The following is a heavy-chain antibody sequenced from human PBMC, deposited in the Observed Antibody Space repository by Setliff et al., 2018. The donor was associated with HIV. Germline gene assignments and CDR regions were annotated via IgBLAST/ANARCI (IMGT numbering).Heavy chain of an antibody. CDR2: IHHSGST. D-gene: IGHD2-2*01. J-gene: IGHJ6*02. Sequence: SETLSLTCAVSGDSISSHDWWSWVRQPPGKGLEWIGEIHHSGSTDYDPSLKSRVTILVDKSKNEFSLKLNSATAADTAVYYCARGHCSGTNCYGVDYYGMDVWGQGTTVTVSS. CDR3: ARGHCSGTNCYGVDYYGMDV. V-gene: IGHV4-4*02. CDR1: GDSISSHDW.